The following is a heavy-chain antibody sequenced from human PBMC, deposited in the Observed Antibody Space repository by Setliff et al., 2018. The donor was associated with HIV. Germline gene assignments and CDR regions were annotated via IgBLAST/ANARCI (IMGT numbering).Heavy chain of an antibody. CDR2: NSGTT. CDR1: GGSIRSSTYY. Sequence: SETLSLTCTVSGGSIRSSTYYWGWIRQPPGKGLEWIGSNSGTTYYNPSLQSRVAISVDTSKNQFSLKLSSVTAADTAFYYCARLPGDRYSIAWDYYIDYWGQGTLVIVSS. J-gene: IGHJ4*02. CDR3: ARLPGDRYSIAWDYYIDY. V-gene: IGHV4-39*01. D-gene: IGHD6-19*01.